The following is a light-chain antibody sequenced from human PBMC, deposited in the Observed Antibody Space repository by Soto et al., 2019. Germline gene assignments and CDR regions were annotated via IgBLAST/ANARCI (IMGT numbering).Light chain of an antibody. V-gene: IGKV3-15*01. J-gene: IGKJ5*01. CDR2: RTS. CDR3: QQYNNWPIT. CDR1: QSIATL. Sequence: TQSPAILSASPGERVTLSCRASQSIATLLAWYQHKPGQAPRLLIYRTSNRATGIADRFSGSGSGTDFSLIISGLQSEDFAIYYCQQYNNWPITFGQGTRLEIK.